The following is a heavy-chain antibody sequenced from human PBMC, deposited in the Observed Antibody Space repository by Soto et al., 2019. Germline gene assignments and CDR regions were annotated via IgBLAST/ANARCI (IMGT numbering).Heavy chain of an antibody. CDR1: GVSISSGGYY. D-gene: IGHD6-19*01. CDR3: ARHHMAATDMYFDY. CDR2: IYDNDST. V-gene: IGHV4-31*03. J-gene: IGHJ4*02. Sequence: QVQLQESGPGVVKPSQTLSLTCTVSGVSISSGGYYWSWIRQHPGKGLEWIGYIYDNDSTYYNPSLKRRVTMSVDTSRNQISLKLSSVTAADTAVYYCARHHMAATDMYFDYWGQVTLVTASA.